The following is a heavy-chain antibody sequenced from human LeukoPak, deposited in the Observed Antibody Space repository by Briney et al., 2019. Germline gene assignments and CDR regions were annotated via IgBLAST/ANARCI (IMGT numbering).Heavy chain of an antibody. D-gene: IGHD3-22*01. CDR2: IYHSGST. CDR1: GYSISSGYY. J-gene: IGHJ4*02. V-gene: IGHV4-38-2*02. Sequence: TPSETLSLTCTVSGYSISSGYYWGWIRQPPGKGLEWIGSIYHSGSTYYNPSLKSRVTISVDTSKNQFSLKLSSVTAADTAVYYCAREGDIYYDSSGYSYYWGQRTLVTVSS. CDR3: AREGDIYYDSSGYSYY.